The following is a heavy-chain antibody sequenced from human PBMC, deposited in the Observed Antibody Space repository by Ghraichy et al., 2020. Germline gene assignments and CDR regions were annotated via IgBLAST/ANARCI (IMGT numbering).Heavy chain of an antibody. CDR3: ARDRSLYDFWSGYYTTLWYFDY. CDR1: GGSFSGYY. CDR2: INHRGST. Sequence: SETLSLTCAVYGGSFSGYYWSWIRQPPGKGLEWIGEINHRGSTNYNPSLKSRVTISVDTSKNQFSLKLSSVTAADTAVYYCARDRSLYDFWSGYYTTLWYFDYWGQGTLVTVSS. V-gene: IGHV4-34*01. D-gene: IGHD3-3*01. J-gene: IGHJ4*02.